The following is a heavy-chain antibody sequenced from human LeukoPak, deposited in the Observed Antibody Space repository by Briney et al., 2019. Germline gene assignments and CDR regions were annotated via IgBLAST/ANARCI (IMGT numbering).Heavy chain of an antibody. CDR3: AKGSGRYWTFFDY. Sequence: GGSLRLSCAASGVTFDDVAMHWVRQAPGKGLEWVSGISWNSGSIDYAGSVKGRFTVSRDNAKNSLYLQMNSLRQEDTALYYCAKGSGRYWTFFDYWGQGILVTVSS. CDR1: GVTFDDVA. D-gene: IGHD1-26*01. CDR2: ISWNSGSI. J-gene: IGHJ4*02. V-gene: IGHV3-9*01.